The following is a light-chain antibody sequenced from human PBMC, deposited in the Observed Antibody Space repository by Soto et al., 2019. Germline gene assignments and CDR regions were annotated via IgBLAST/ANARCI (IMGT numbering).Light chain of an antibody. CDR1: SSDVGGYNY. V-gene: IGLV2-8*01. CDR3: SSYGGSNTVV. J-gene: IGLJ2*01. Sequence: QSVLTQPPSASGSPGQSVTISCTGSSSDVGGYNYVSWYQQHPGKAPKLMIYEVSKRPSRVPDRLSDSKSGNTASLTVSGLQAEDEAYYYCSSYGGSNTVVFGGGTKLTVL. CDR2: EVS.